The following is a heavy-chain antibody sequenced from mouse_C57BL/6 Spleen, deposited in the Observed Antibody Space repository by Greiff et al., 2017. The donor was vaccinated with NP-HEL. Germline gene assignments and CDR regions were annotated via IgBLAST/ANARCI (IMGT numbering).Heavy chain of an antibody. CDR1: GYTFTSYW. Sequence: QVQLQQPGAELVKPGASVKMSCKASGYTFTSYWITWVKQRPGQGLEWIGDIYPGSGSTNYNEKFKSKATLTVDTSSSTAYMQLSSLTSEDSAVYYCARRTTVAHYWYFDVWGTGTTVTVSS. CDR2: IYPGSGST. V-gene: IGHV1-55*01. J-gene: IGHJ1*03. D-gene: IGHD1-1*01. CDR3: ARRTTVAHYWYFDV.